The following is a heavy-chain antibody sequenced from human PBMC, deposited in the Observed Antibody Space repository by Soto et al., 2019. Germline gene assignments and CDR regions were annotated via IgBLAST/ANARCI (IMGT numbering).Heavy chain of an antibody. CDR3: AREVVDGSSLWLDP. J-gene: IGHJ5*02. V-gene: IGHV1-8*01. Sequence: QVQLVQSGAEVKKPGASVKVSCKASGFTFSTNDINWVRQAPGQGLQWMGWMNANVDATDSPQEFKGRVTMTWNASISTAYMELSNLKSDDTAVYYFAREVVDGSSLWLDPWGQGTLVTVSS. CDR1: GFTFSTND. CDR2: MNANVDAT. D-gene: IGHD3-10*01.